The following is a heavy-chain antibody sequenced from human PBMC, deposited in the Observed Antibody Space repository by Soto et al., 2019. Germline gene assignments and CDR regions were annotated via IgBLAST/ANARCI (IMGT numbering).Heavy chain of an antibody. CDR3: ARVRDRRSEWELLGLDYYYGMDV. Sequence: SVQVSWNASGYTFTNYGRMWVRQASGQGLDGMGWISAYNGKTNYAQKLQGRATMTTDTSTNTAYMELRSLRSDDTAVYYCARVRDRRSEWELLGLDYYYGMDVWGQGTTVTVS. J-gene: IGHJ6*02. D-gene: IGHD1-26*01. CDR1: GYTFTNYG. CDR2: ISAYNGKT. V-gene: IGHV1-18*04.